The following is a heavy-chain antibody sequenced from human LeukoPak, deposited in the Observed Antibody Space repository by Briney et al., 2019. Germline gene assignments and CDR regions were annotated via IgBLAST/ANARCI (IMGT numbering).Heavy chain of an antibody. CDR3: ARGNLRGSGYFDY. Sequence: SETLSLTCAVYGGSFSGYYWSWIRQPPGKGLEWIGEINHSGSTNYNPSLKSRVTISVDTSKNQFSLKLSSVTAADTAVYYCARGNLRGSGYFDYWGQGTLVTVSS. D-gene: IGHD3-16*01. V-gene: IGHV4-34*01. CDR2: INHSGST. CDR1: GGSFSGYY. J-gene: IGHJ4*02.